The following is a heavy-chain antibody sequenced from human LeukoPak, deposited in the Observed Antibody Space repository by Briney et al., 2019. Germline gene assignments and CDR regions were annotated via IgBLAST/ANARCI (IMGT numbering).Heavy chain of an antibody. J-gene: IGHJ4*02. D-gene: IGHD1-20*01. CDR3: AKDRRYNWNYLDY. CDR2: INGNGGGS. Sequence: GGSLRLPCAASGFTFSDHAMSWVRQAPAKGLEWVSSINGNGGGSYYIDSVKGRFTVSRDNSKNTLYLQMNSLRAEDTAVYYCAKDRRYNWNYLDYWGQGTLVTVSS. CDR1: GFTFSDHA. V-gene: IGHV3-23*01.